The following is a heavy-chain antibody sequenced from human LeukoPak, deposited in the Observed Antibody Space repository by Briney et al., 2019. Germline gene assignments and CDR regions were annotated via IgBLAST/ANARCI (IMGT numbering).Heavy chain of an antibody. CDR3: ARELYDFWSGYYPDY. D-gene: IGHD3-3*01. CDR1: GYDFINYG. V-gene: IGHV1-18*01. Sequence: ASVKVSCKASGYDFINYGISWVRQAPGQGLEWMGWRSIYNGNTDYKLQGRVTMTTDTSTSTAYMEVRSLRSDDTAVYYCARELYDFWSGYYPDYWGQGTLVTVSS. CDR2: RSIYNGNT. J-gene: IGHJ4*02.